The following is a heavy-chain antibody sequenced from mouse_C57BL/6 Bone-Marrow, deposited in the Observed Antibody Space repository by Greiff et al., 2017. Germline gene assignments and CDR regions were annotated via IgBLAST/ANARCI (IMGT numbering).Heavy chain of an antibody. CDR1: GYSITSGYY. CDR3: ARRATTVVAHWYFDV. J-gene: IGHJ1*03. D-gene: IGHD1-1*01. Sequence: EVQLVESGPGLVKPSQSLSLTCSVTGYSITSGYYWNWIRQFPGNKLEWMGYISYDGSNNYNPSLKNRISITRDTSKNQFFLKLNSVTTEDTATYYCARRATTVVAHWYFDVWGTGTTVTVSS. V-gene: IGHV3-6*01. CDR2: ISYDGSN.